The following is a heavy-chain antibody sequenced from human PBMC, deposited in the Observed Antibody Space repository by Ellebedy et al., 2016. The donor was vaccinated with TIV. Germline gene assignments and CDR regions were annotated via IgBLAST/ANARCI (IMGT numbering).Heavy chain of an antibody. CDR1: GYTFTSYG. D-gene: IGHD3-10*01. J-gene: IGHJ4*02. CDR3: ARGSSGWFGELFGY. V-gene: IGHV1-18*01. CDR2: ISAYNGNT. Sequence: AASVKVSCKASGYTFTSYGISWVRQAPGQGLEWMGWISAYNGNTNYAQKLQGRVTMTTDTSTSTAYMELRSLRSDDTAVYYCARGSSGWFGELFGYWGQGTLVTVSS.